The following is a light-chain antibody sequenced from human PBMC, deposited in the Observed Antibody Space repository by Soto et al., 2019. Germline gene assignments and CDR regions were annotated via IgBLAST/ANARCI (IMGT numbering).Light chain of an antibody. Sequence: QSVLTQPPSVSGSPGQRVTISCTGSSSNIGAGYDVHWYQQLPGTAPKLLIYDNPNRPSGVPYRFSDSKSGTSASLAITGLQAEDEADYYCQSSDGSLSSWVFGGGTKVTVL. J-gene: IGLJ3*02. V-gene: IGLV1-40*01. CDR1: SSNIGAGYD. CDR2: DNP. CDR3: QSSDGSLSSWV.